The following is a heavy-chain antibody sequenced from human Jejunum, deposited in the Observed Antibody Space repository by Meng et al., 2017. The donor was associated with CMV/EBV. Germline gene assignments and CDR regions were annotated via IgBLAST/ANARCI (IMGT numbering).Heavy chain of an antibody. CDR1: GSV. V-gene: IGHV3-73*01. CDR2: IRRKPYNYAT. CDR3: TSPWGYCSSTSCYEAFDI. D-gene: IGHD2-2*01. Sequence: GSVMHWVRQASGKVLEWVGRIRRKPYNYATEYAASVKGRFTISRDDSKNTAYLQMNSVKIEDTAVYYCTSPWGYCSSTSCYEAFDIWGQGTMVTVSS. J-gene: IGHJ3*02.